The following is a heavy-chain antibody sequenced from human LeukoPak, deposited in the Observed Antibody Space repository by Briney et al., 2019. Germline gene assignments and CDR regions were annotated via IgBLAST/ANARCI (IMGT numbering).Heavy chain of an antibody. J-gene: IGHJ6*03. V-gene: IGHV4-59*08. CDR3: ARHIGGGIQDMDV. CDR1: GGSIGTYY. Sequence: SETLSLTCTVSGGSIGTYYWSWIRQSPGKGLEWIGYIYVTGTRYNPYLQSRVTISVDRSRNQFFLKMSSVTAADTAVYYCARHIGGGIQDMDVWGKGTKVIVSS. CDR2: IYVTGT. D-gene: IGHD3-16*02.